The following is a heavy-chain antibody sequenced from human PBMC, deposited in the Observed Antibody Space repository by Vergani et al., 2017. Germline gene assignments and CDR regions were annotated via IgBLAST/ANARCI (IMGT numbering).Heavy chain of an antibody. V-gene: IGHV4-61*01. J-gene: IGHJ3*02. D-gene: IGHD3-10*01. CDR1: GGSVSSGSYY. Sequence: QVQLQESGPGLVKPSETLSLTCTVSGGSVSSGSYYWSWIRQPPGKGLEWIGYIYYSGSTNYNPSLKSRGTISVDTSKNQFSLKLSSVTAADTAVYYCARVSVGGAFDIWGQGTMVTVSS. CDR3: ARVSVGGAFDI. CDR2: IYYSGST.